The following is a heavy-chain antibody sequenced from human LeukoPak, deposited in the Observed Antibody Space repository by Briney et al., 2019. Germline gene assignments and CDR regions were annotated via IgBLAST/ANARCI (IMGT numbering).Heavy chain of an antibody. CDR1: GYTFTGYY. J-gene: IGHJ4*02. Sequence: ASVKVSCKASGYTFTGYYMHWVRQAPGQGLEWMGRINPNSGGTNYAQKFQGRVTMTRDRSISTAYMELSRLRSDDTAVYYCARGGVGLAVAGLFDYWGQGTLVTVSS. V-gene: IGHV1-2*06. CDR2: INPNSGGT. D-gene: IGHD6-19*01. CDR3: ARGGVGLAVAGLFDY.